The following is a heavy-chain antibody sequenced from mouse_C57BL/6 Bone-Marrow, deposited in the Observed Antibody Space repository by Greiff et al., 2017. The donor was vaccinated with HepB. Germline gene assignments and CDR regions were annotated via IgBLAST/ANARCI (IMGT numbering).Heavy chain of an antibody. J-gene: IGHJ2*01. D-gene: IGHD1-1*01. Sequence: EVQLQQSGPELVKPGASVKISCKASGYSFTGYYMNWVKQSPEKSLEWIGEINPSTGGTTYNQKFKAKATLTVDKSSSTAYMQLKSLTSEDSAVYYCGYRDFDYWGQGTTLTVSS. V-gene: IGHV1-42*01. CDR1: GYSFTGYY. CDR2: INPSTGGT. CDR3: GYRDFDY.